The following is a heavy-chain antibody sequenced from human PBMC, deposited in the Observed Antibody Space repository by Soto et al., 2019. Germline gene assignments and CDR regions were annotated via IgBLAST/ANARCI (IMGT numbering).Heavy chain of an antibody. J-gene: IGHJ4*02. CDR3: ANGHYDSSGYFSY. D-gene: IGHD3-22*01. CDR2: ISYDGSNK. CDR1: GFTFSSYG. V-gene: IGHV3-30*18. Sequence: GGSLRLSCAASGFTFSSYGMHWVRQAPGKGLEWVAVISYDGSNKYYADSVKGRFTISRDNSKNTLYLQMNSLRAEDTAVYYCANGHYDSSGYFSYRGQRTPDTDSS.